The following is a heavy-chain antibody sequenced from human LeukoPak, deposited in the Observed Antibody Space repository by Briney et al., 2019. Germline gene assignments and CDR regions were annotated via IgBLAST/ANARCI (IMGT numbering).Heavy chain of an antibody. Sequence: SETLSLTCTVSGASISSGEYSWSWIRQPPGKGLEWIGYIYDTGRSFFNPSLKSRVTISLDRSKTQFSLKLTSVTAADTAVYFCARAYDYGGYGLMGYFDLWGRGTLVTVSS. CDR1: GASISSGEYS. CDR2: IYDTGRS. CDR3: ARAYDYGGYGLMGYFDL. V-gene: IGHV4-30-2*01. J-gene: IGHJ2*01. D-gene: IGHD4-17*01.